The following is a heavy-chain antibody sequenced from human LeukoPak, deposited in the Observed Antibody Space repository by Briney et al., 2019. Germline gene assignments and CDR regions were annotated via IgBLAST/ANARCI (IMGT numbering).Heavy chain of an antibody. V-gene: IGHV3-21*01. D-gene: IGHD5-18*01. CDR2: ISSSSSYI. Sequence: GGSLRLSCAASGFTFSSYEMNWVRQAPGKGLEWVSSISSSSSYIYYADSVKGRFTISRDSAKNSLYLQMNSLRAEDTAVYYCARAHSYGPDYWGQGTLVTVSS. CDR1: GFTFSSYE. J-gene: IGHJ4*02. CDR3: ARAHSYGPDY.